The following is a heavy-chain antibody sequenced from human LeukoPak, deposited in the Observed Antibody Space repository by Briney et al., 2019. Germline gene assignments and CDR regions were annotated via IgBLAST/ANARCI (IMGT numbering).Heavy chain of an antibody. Sequence: ASVKVSCKASGGTFSSYAISWVRHAPGQGLEWMGGIIPIFGTANYAQKFQGRVTTTTDESTSTAYMELSSLRSEDTAVYYCARGLGLRPYYYMDVWGKGTTVTVSS. D-gene: IGHD1-26*01. CDR2: IIPIFGTA. V-gene: IGHV1-69*05. CDR3: ARGLGLRPYYYMDV. J-gene: IGHJ6*03. CDR1: GGTFSSYA.